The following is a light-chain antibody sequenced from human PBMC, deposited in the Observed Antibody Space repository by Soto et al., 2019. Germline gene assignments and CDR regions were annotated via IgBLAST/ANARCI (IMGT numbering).Light chain of an antibody. CDR1: SSDVGAYNY. CDR3: SSYTGSSTLYV. V-gene: IGLV2-14*01. J-gene: IGLJ1*01. Sequence: QSALTQPASVSGSPGQSITISCTGTSSDVGAYNYVSWYQQYPGKAPRHMISEVSSRPSGISNRFSGSKSGNSASLTISGLQAEDEADYYCSSYTGSSTLYVFGTGTKLTVL. CDR2: EVS.